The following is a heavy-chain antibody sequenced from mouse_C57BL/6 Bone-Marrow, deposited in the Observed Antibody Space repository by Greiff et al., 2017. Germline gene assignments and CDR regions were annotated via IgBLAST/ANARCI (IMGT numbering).Heavy chain of an antibody. CDR3: ARDAGVYSYAMDY. CDR1: GFTFSDFY. J-gene: IGHJ4*01. D-gene: IGHD1-1*01. V-gene: IGHV7-1*01. Sequence: EVQRVESGGGLVQSGRSLRLSCATSGFTFSDFYMEWVRQAPGKGLEWIAASRNKANDYTTEYSASVKGRFIVSRDTSQSILYLQMNALRAEDTAIYYCARDAGVYSYAMDYWGQGTSVTVSS. CDR2: SRNKANDYTT.